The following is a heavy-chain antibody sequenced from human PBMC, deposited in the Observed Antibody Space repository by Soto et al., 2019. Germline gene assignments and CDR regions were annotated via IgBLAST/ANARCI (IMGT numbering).Heavy chain of an antibody. CDR1: GFTFSSYG. D-gene: IGHD4-4*01. J-gene: IGHJ6*02. Sequence: GGSLRLSCAASGFTFSSYGMHWVRQAPGKGLEWVAVIWYDGSNKYYADSVKGRFTISRDNSKNTLYLQMNSLRAEDTAVYYCARDQRDYSNYVTDYYGMDVWGQGTTVTVSS. CDR2: IWYDGSNK. CDR3: ARDQRDYSNYVTDYYGMDV. V-gene: IGHV3-33*01.